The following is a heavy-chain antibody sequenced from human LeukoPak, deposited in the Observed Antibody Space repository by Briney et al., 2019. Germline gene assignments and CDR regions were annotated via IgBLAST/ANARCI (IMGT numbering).Heavy chain of an antibody. Sequence: SVKLSCKASGGSFSSYAISWVRQAPGQGLGWMGRIIPILGIANYAQKFQGRVTITADKSTSTAYMELSSLRSQDTAGYYCARGTTTSREGMALGYFQHWGQGTLVTVSS. D-gene: IGHD1-7*01. CDR1: GGSFSSYA. CDR3: ARGTTTSREGMALGYFQH. J-gene: IGHJ1*01. V-gene: IGHV1-69*04. CDR2: IIPILGIA.